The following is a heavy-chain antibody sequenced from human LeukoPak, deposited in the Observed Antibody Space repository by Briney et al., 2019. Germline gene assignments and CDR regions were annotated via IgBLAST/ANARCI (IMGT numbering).Heavy chain of an antibody. V-gene: IGHV1-2*02. Sequence: ASVKVSCKASGYTFTGYYMHWVRQAPGQGLEWMRWINPNSGGTNYAQKFQGRVTMTRDTSISTAYMELSRLRSDDTAVYYCAREMATIVPVHRPIDYWGQGTLVTVSS. CDR3: AREMATIVPVHRPIDY. CDR2: INPNSGGT. CDR1: GYTFTGYY. J-gene: IGHJ4*02. D-gene: IGHD5-24*01.